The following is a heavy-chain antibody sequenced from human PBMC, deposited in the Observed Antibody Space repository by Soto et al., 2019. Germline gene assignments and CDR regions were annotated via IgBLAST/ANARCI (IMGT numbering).Heavy chain of an antibody. J-gene: IGHJ6*02. CDR3: ARVGCSSTSCPSGGYYYYGMDV. CDR1: GGTFSSYT. CDR2: IIPILGIA. D-gene: IGHD2-2*01. V-gene: IGHV1-69*02. Sequence: QVQLVQSGAEVKKPGSSVKVSCKASGGTFSSYTISWVRQAPGQGLEWMGWIIPILGIANYAQKFQGRVTITADKSTSTAYMELSSLRSEDTAVYYCARVGCSSTSCPSGGYYYYGMDVWGQGTTVTVSS.